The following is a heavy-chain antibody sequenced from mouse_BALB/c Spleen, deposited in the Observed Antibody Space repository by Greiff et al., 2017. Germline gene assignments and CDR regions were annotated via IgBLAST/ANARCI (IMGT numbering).Heavy chain of an antibody. J-gene: IGHJ3*01. Sequence: DVMLVESGGGLVQPGGSLKLSCAASGFTFSSYGMSWVRQTPDKRLELVATINSNGGSTYYPDSVKGRFTISRDNAKNTLYLQMSSLKSEDTAMYYCARERGAYDYDGTFAYWGQGTLVTVSA. V-gene: IGHV5-6-3*01. CDR1: GFTFSSYG. D-gene: IGHD2-4*01. CDR2: INSNGGST. CDR3: ARERGAYDYDGTFAY.